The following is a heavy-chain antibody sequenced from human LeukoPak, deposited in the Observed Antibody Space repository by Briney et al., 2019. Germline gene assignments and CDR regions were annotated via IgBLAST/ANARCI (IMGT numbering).Heavy chain of an antibody. CDR1: GFTVSRNY. CDR3: TRDFYDSSAYYFHGY. J-gene: IGHJ4*02. CDR2: IYSGGST. V-gene: IGHV3-66*01. D-gene: IGHD3-22*01. Sequence: GGSLRLSCAASGFTVSRNYMSWVCQAPGKGLEWVSVIYSGGSTYYADAVKGRFTISRDNSKNTLYLQMNSLRAEDTAVYYCTRDFYDSSAYYFHGYWGQGTLVTVSS.